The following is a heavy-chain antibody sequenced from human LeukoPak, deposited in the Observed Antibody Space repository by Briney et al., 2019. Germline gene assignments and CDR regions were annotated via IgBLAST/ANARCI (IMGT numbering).Heavy chain of an antibody. CDR3: AKDTGSGYYQYYFDY. CDR2: ISGSGGST. CDR1: GFTFSSHA. V-gene: IGHV3-23*01. Sequence: GGSLRLSCAASGFTFSSHAMSWVRQAPGKGLEWVSAISGSGGSTYYADSVKGRFTISRDNSKNTLYLQMNSLRAEDTAVYYCAKDTGSGYYQYYFDYWGQGTLVTVSS. D-gene: IGHD3-22*01. J-gene: IGHJ4*02.